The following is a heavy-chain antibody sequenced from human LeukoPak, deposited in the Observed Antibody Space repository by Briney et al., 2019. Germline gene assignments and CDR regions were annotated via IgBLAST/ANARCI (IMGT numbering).Heavy chain of an antibody. CDR1: GFTFSSYA. J-gene: IGHJ4*02. CDR2: ISGSGGST. Sequence: GGSLRLSCAASGFTFSSYAMSWVRQAPGKELEWVSAISGSGGSTYYADSVKGRFTISRDNSRDTLYLQMNSLRAEDTAVYYCAKGYYDYVWGSYYFDYWGQGTLVTVSS. V-gene: IGHV3-23*01. D-gene: IGHD3-16*01. CDR3: AKGYYDYVWGSYYFDY.